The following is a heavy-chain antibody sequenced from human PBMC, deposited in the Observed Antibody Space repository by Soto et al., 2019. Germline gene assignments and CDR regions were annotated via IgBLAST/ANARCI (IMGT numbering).Heavy chain of an antibody. D-gene: IGHD6-6*01. CDR3: ARVGYSSSSRYYYHRMDV. CDR2: IIPIFGTA. Sequence: SVKVSCKASGGTFSRHAISSVRQAPGRTHEWMGGIIPIFGTANYAQKFQGRVTITADESTSTAYMELSSLRSEDTAVYYCARVGYSSSSRYYYHRMDVWGQGSTLTASS. V-gene: IGHV1-69*13. J-gene: IGHJ6*02. CDR1: GGTFSRHA.